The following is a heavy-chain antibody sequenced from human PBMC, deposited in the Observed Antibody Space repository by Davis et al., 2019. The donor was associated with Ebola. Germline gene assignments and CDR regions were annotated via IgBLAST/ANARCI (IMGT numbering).Heavy chain of an antibody. CDR1: GGSISSGGSY. CDR3: ATASTAYSDFSGLDV. J-gene: IGHJ6*02. Sequence: LRLSCTVSGGSISSGGSYLSWIRQHPGKGLEWIGYIHYSGSTYYNPSLQSRVIISVDASKNQFSLKLNSLTAADTAVYFCATASTAYSDFSGLDVWGPGTTVTVSS. V-gene: IGHV4-31*03. CDR2: IHYSGST. D-gene: IGHD3-16*01.